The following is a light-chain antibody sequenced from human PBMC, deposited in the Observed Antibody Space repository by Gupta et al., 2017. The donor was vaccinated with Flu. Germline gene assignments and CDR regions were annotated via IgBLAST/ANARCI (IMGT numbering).Light chain of an antibody. V-gene: IGKV3-15*01. CDR2: GAS. J-gene: IGKJ1*01. CDR1: QSVSSN. Sequence: EIVMTQSPATLSVSPGERATLSCRASQSVSSNLAWYQQKPGQAPRLLIYGASTLTISSLRSEDFAVYYCQQYNNWPPRTFGQGTKVEIK. CDR3: QQYNNWPPRT.